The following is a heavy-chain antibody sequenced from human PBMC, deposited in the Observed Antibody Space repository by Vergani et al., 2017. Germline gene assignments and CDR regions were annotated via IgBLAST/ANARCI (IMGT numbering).Heavy chain of an antibody. V-gene: IGHV1-3*01. CDR1: GYTFTSYA. J-gene: IGHJ4*02. CDR2: INAGNGNT. CDR3: AREDSGSYYNYFDY. Sequence: QVQLVQSGAEVKKPGASVKASCKASGYTFTSYAMHWVRQAPGQRLEWMGWINAGNGNTKYSQKFQGRVTITRDTSASTAYMELSSLRSEDTAVYYCAREDSGSYYNYFDYWGQGTLVTVSS. D-gene: IGHD1-26*01.